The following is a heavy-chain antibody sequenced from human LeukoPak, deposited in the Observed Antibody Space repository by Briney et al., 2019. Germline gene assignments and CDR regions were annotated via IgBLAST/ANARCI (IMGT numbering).Heavy chain of an antibody. Sequence: GGSLRLSCAGSGFTFSSYGMSWVRQAPGKGLEWVSAVDGSGTNTLYADSVKGRFTISRDNSKNTAYLQMNSLRAEDTAIYYCAKRPARPKPFDCWGQGTLVTVSS. D-gene: IGHD1-14*01. CDR2: VDGSGTNT. J-gene: IGHJ4*02. V-gene: IGHV3-23*01. CDR1: GFTFSSYG. CDR3: AKRPARPKPFDC.